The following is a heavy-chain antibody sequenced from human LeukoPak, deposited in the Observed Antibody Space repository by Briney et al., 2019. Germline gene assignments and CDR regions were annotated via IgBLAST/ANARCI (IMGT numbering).Heavy chain of an antibody. CDR1: GGTFSSYA. J-gene: IGHJ6*03. CDR2: IIPIFGTA. Sequence: SVKVSCKASGGTFSSYAISWVRQAPGQGLEWMGGIIPIFGTANYAQKFQGRVTITADESTSTAYMELSSLRSEDTAVYYCASARSGPRPLKHDYYMDVWDKGTTVTVSS. CDR3: ASARSGPRPLKHDYYMDV. V-gene: IGHV1-69*13.